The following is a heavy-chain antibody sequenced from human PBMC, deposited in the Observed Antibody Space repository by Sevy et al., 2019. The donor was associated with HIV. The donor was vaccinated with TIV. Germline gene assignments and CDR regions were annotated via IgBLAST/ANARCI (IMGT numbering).Heavy chain of an antibody. CDR2: ISAYNGNT. CDR1: GYTFTSYG. V-gene: IGHV1-18*04. CDR3: ARAIEYYDFWSGYYSKNWFDP. Sequence: ASVKVSCKASGYTFTSYGISWVRQAPGQGLEWMGWISAYNGNTNYAQKLQGRVTMTADTSTSTAYMELRSLRSDDTAVYYCARAIEYYDFWSGYYSKNWFDPWGQGTLVTVSS. J-gene: IGHJ5*02. D-gene: IGHD3-3*01.